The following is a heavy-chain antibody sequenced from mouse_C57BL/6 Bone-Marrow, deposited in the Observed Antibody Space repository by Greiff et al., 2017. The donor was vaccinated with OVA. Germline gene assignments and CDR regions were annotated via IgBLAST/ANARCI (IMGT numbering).Heavy chain of an antibody. Sequence: VQLQQSGAELVKPGASVKLSCKASGYTFTSYWMQWVKQRPGQGLEWIGEIDPSDSYTNYNQKFKGKATLTVDTSSSTAYMQLSSLTSEDSAVYYCARYRDGYFPFAYWGQGTLVTVSA. CDR2: IDPSDSYT. J-gene: IGHJ3*01. CDR3: ARYRDGYFPFAY. CDR1: GYTFTSYW. D-gene: IGHD2-3*01. V-gene: IGHV1-50*01.